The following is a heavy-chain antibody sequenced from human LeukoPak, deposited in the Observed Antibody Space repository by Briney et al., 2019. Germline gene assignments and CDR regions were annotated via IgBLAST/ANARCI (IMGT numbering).Heavy chain of an antibody. CDR2: ICYDGSNK. J-gene: IGHJ4*02. CDR3: ARYGSATQDFDY. CDR1: GFTFSSYG. Sequence: PGRSLRLSCAASGFTFSSYGMHWVRQAPGKGLGWVAVICYDGSNKYYADSVKGRFPISRDNPKNTLYLQMNSLRAEDTAVYYCARYGSATQDFDYWGQGTLVTVSS. V-gene: IGHV3-33*01. D-gene: IGHD3-10*01.